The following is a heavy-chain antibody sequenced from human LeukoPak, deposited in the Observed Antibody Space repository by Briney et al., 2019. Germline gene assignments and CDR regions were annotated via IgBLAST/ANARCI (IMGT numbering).Heavy chain of an antibody. V-gene: IGHV3-23*01. Sequence: GGSLRLSCAASGFTFNGYAMTWVRQPPGKGLEWVSHISGSGVNTHYADSVEGRFTISRGNSKNMLYLQMNSLRAEDTAVYYCARDAHYYGSGSYPAYYYYYYMDVWGKGTTVTISS. D-gene: IGHD3-10*01. CDR2: ISGSGVNT. CDR3: ARDAHYYGSGSYPAYYYYYYMDV. J-gene: IGHJ6*03. CDR1: GFTFNGYA.